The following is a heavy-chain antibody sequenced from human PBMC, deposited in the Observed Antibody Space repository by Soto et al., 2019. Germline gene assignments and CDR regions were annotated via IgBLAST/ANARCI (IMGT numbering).Heavy chain of an antibody. CDR1: GGSISSYY. D-gene: IGHD4-17*01. Sequence: SETLSLTCTVSGGSISSYYWSWIRQPPGKGLEWIGYIYYSGSTNYNPSLKSRVTISVDTSKNQFSLKLSSVTAADTAVYYCASSTTVTTIGYWGQGTLFTVSS. CDR2: IYYSGST. V-gene: IGHV4-59*08. CDR3: ASSTTVTTIGY. J-gene: IGHJ4*02.